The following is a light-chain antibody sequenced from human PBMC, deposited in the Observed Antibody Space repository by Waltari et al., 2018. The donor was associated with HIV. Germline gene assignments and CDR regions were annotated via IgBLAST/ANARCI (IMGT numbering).Light chain of an antibody. J-gene: IGKJ4*01. CDR1: QSVLYTSKNKNY. Sequence: DIVMTQSPGSLAVSLGERATINCKSSQSVLYTSKNKNYVSWYQQRAGQPPKVLIYWSSTRDSGVPERFSGSRSGTDFTLTIDRLQPEDVAVYFCQQYYSTPFTFGGGTRVEIK. CDR3: QQYYSTPFT. V-gene: IGKV4-1*01. CDR2: WSS.